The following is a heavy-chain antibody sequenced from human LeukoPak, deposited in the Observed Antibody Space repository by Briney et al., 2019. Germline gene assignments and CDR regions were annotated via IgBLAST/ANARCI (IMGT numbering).Heavy chain of an antibody. CDR1: GFTFSSYS. CDR3: AREGYSYGGPYFDY. V-gene: IGHV3-48*01. CDR2: ISSSSSTI. Sequence: GRSLRLSCAASGFTFSSYSMNWVRQAPGKGLEWVSYISSSSSTIYYADSVKGRFTISRDNAKNSLYLQMNSLRAEDTAVYYCAREGYSYGGPYFDYWGQGTLVTVSS. D-gene: IGHD5-18*01. J-gene: IGHJ4*02.